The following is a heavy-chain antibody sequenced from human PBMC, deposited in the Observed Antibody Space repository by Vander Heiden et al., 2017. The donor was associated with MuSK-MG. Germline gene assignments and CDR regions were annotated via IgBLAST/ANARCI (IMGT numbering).Heavy chain of an antibody. CDR2: IYPGDSHT. CDR1: GYTFSNYW. D-gene: IGHD1-26*01. J-gene: IGHJ4*02. CDR3: SVGFDF. V-gene: IGHV5-51*01. Sequence: EVQLVQSGAALKKPGESLKISCKASGYTFSNYWIAWVRQMPGKGLEWMGLIYPGDSHTTYNPSFQGHVSISADTSINTAYLQWSGLKASDTAIYFCSVGFDFWGQGTLVTVSS.